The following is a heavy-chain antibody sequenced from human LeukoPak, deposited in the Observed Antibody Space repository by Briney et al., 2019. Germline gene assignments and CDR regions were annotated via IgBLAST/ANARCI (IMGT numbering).Heavy chain of an antibody. CDR3: AKDRGREQWLVRSSYYYYGMDV. J-gene: IGHJ6*02. CDR2: IWYDGSNK. D-gene: IGHD6-19*01. V-gene: IGHV3-33*06. Sequence: GGSLRLSCAASGFTFSSYGMHWVRQAPGKGLEWVAVIWYDGSNKYYADSVKGRFTISRDNSKNTLYLQMNSLRAEDTAVYYCAKDRGREQWLVRSSYYYYGMDVWGQGTTVTVSS. CDR1: GFTFSSYG.